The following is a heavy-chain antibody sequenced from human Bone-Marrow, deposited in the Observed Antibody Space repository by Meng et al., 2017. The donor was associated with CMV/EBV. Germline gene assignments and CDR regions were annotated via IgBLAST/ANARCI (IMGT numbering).Heavy chain of an antibody. J-gene: IGHJ4*02. CDR2: MNAHSGGT. CDR3: ATFSSD. CDR1: GYTFTSYG. Sequence: ASVKVSCKASGYTFTSYGINWVRQATGQGLEWMGWMNAHSGGTAYAHKFQGRVTMTRNTSITTAYMELSRLRSDDTAVYYCATFSSDWGQGTLVTVSS. V-gene: IGHV1-8*02.